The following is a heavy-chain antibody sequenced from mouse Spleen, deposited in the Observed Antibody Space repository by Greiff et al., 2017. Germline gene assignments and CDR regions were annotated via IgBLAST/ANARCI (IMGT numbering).Heavy chain of an antibody. D-gene: IGHD1-1*01. CDR2: IYPGSGNS. Sequence: QVQLQQSGPELVKPGASVKISCKASGYSFTSYYIHWVKQRPGQGLEWIGWIYPGSGNSKYNEKFKGKATLTADTSSSTAYMQLSSLTSEDSAVYYCARKKDYYGSSYDYWGQGTTLTVSS. CDR1: GYSFTSYY. CDR3: ARKKDYYGSSYDY. J-gene: IGHJ2*01. V-gene: IGHV1-66*01.